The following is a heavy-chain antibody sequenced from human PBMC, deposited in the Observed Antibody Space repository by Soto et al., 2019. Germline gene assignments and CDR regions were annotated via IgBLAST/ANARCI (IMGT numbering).Heavy chain of an antibody. CDR3: ARGGADHYNYGMDV. Sequence: QLSESGGGLVQPGGSLTLSCAASGFSLTYAMTRVRQPPGKGLEWVSSMNGAASSTSYADSVKGRFTMSRDNSKNTLYLEMNTLRPEDTAVYYCARGGADHYNYGMDVWGQGTTVIVSS. V-gene: IGHV3-23*05. J-gene: IGHJ6*02. D-gene: IGHD3-10*01. CDR1: GFSLTYA. CDR2: MNGAASST.